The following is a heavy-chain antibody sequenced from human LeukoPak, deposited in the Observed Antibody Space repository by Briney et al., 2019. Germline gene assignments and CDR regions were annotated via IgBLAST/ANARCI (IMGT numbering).Heavy chain of an antibody. CDR3: AREGCSGGSCYFDY. V-gene: IGHV3-7*05. Sequence: GGSLRLSCAASGFTFNSYWMSWVRQAPGKGLEWVANIKQDGSEKYYVDSVKGRFTISRDNAKNSLYLQMNSLRAEDTAVYYCAREGCSGGSCYFDYWGQGTLVTVSS. J-gene: IGHJ4*02. CDR1: GFTFNSYW. D-gene: IGHD2-15*01. CDR2: IKQDGSEK.